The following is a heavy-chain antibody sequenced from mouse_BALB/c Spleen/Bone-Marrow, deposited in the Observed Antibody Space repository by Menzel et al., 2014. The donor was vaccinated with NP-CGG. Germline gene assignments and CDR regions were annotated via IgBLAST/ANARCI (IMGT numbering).Heavy chain of an antibody. CDR3: AXYXEHYAMDY. V-gene: IGHV14-3*02. CDR1: GFNIKDTY. J-gene: IGHJ4*01. Sequence: KSGAELVKPGASVKLSCTASGFNIKDTYMHWVKQRPEQGLEWIGRIDPANGNTKYDPKFQGTATITADTSSNTAYLQLSSLTSEDTAVXYXAXYXEHYAMDYWGQGTSVTVSS. CDR2: IDPANGNT.